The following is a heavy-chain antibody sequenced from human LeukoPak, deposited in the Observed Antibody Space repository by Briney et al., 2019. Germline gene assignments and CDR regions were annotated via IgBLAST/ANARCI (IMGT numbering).Heavy chain of an antibody. J-gene: IGHJ3*02. CDR3: AKDGLWFGELLRIDAFDI. CDR1: GFTFSSYG. CDR2: ISGSGGST. V-gene: IGHV3-23*01. D-gene: IGHD3-10*01. Sequence: PGGSLRLSCAASGFTFSSYGMSWVRQAPGKGLEWVSAISGSGGSTYYADSVKGRFTISRDNSKNTLYLQMNSLRAEDTAVYYCAKDGLWFGELLRIDAFDIWGQGTMVTVSS.